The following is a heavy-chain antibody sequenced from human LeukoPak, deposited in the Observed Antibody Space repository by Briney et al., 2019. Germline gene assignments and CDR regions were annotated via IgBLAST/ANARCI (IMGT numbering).Heavy chain of an antibody. CDR1: GYTFISYY. CDR2: TNPSGSST. D-gene: IGHD4-17*01. CDR3: ARSTVTPNWFDP. V-gene: IGHV1-46*01. Sequence: ASVKVSCKTSGYTFISYYMHWVRQAPGQGLEWMGRTNPSGSSTRYAQKFQGRVTITRDTSASTAYMELSSLRSEDTAVYYCARSTVTPNWFDPWGQGTLVTVSS. J-gene: IGHJ5*02.